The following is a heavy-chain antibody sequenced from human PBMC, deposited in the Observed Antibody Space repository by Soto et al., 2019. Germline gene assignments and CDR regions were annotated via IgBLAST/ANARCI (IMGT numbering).Heavy chain of an antibody. Sequence: LSLTCTVSGGSISGYYWTWIRQAAGKGPEWIGRIYSSGTTKYNPSLKSRVTMSLDTSKNQFSLRLSSVTATDTAVYYCARGQRFSDWFDPWGPGTLVTVSS. J-gene: IGHJ5*02. CDR3: ARGQRFSDWFDP. V-gene: IGHV4-4*07. CDR1: GGSISGYY. CDR2: IYSSGTT. D-gene: IGHD3-3*01.